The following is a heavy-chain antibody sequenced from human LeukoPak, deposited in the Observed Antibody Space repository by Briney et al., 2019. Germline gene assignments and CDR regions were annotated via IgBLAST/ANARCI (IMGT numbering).Heavy chain of an antibody. Sequence: VASVKVSCKASGGTFSSYAISWVRQAPGQGLEWMGGIIPIFGTANYAQKFQGRVTITTDESTSTAYMELSSLRSEDTAVYYCARVRSGSYSRYYFDYWGQGTLVTVSS. J-gene: IGHJ4*02. D-gene: IGHD1-26*01. V-gene: IGHV1-69*05. CDR2: IIPIFGTA. CDR3: ARVRSGSYSRYYFDY. CDR1: GGTFSSYA.